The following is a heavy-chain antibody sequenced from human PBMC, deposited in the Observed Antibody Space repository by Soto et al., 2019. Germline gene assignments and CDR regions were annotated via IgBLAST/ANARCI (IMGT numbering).Heavy chain of an antibody. CDR1: GFTFSGSA. V-gene: IGHV3-73*01. CDR3: SPIEWETGHDDAFDI. CDR2: IRSKANSYAT. J-gene: IGHJ3*02. D-gene: IGHD1-26*01. Sequence: GGSLRLSCAASGFTFSGSAMHWVRQASGKGLEWVGRIRSKANSYATASAASVNGRFTISRDDSKNTAYLQMNSLKTEDTAVYYCSPIEWETGHDDAFDIWGQGTMVTVSS.